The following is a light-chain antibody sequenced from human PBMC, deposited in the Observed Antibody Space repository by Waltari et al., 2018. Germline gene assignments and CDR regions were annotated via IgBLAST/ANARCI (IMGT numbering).Light chain of an antibody. CDR1: QGVSRS. Sequence: SCRARQGVSRSLAWYQQNPGQAPRLLIYGAGSRATGIPDGFSGSGSGTDVSRTISRWEPEECAVYYCQNYVGLPGTLGQGTKVEIQ. J-gene: IGKJ1*01. CDR2: GAG. V-gene: IGKV3-20*01. CDR3: QNYVGLPGT.